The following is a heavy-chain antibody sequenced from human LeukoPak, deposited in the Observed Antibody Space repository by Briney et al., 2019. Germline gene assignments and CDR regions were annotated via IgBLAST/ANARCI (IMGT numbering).Heavy chain of an antibody. D-gene: IGHD5-12*01. CDR3: ARLIVASIRKEFDY. V-gene: IGHV4-34*01. Sequence: TSETLSLTCAVYGGFISGYYWTWIRQPPGKGLEWIGEINHSGSTNYNPSLKSRVTISVDTSKHQFSLKLSSVTAADTAVYYCARLIVASIRKEFDYWGQGTLVTVSS. CDR1: GGFISGYY. J-gene: IGHJ4*02. CDR2: INHSGST.